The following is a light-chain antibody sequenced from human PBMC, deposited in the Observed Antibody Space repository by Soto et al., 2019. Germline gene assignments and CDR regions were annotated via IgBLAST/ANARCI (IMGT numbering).Light chain of an antibody. Sequence: QSALTQRRSVSGSPGQSVTISCTGTSSDVGGYDYVSWYQQHPGKAPKLMIYDVTKRPSGVPDRFSGSRSGNTASLTISGLQAEDDADYYCCSYAGTYTFYVFGTGTKVNVL. J-gene: IGLJ1*01. CDR3: CSYAGTYTFYV. V-gene: IGLV2-11*01. CDR2: DVT. CDR1: SSDVGGYDY.